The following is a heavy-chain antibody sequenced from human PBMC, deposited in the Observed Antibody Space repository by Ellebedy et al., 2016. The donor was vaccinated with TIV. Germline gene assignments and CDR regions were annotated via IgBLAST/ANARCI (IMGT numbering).Heavy chain of an antibody. J-gene: IGHJ4*02. D-gene: IGHD3-22*01. CDR3: AATHRGKFDSSGYCFDY. CDR1: GGAISSSGYY. V-gene: IGHV4-31*03. Sequence: SETLSLXCTVSGGAISSSGYYWSWIRQHPEKGLEWIGYIYYIGSTYYSPSLKSRVTISLDTSENQFSLKLRSVTAADTAVYYCAATHRGKFDSSGYCFDYWGQGTLATVSS. CDR2: IYYIGST.